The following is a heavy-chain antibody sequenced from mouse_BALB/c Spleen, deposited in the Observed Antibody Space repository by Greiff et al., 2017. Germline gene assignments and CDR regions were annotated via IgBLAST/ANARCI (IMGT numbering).Heavy chain of an antibody. CDR3: NDDCHGAMDY. D-gene: IGHD2-4*01. CDR1: GFNIKDYY. CDR2: IDPENGDT. J-gene: IGHJ4*01. Sequence: VQLKESGAELVRPGASLKLSCTASGFNIKDYYMHWVKQRPEQGLEWIGWIDPENGDTEYAPKFQGKATMTADTSSNTAYLQLSRLTSEDTAVYYCNDDCHGAMDYWGQGTSVTVSA. V-gene: IGHV14-4*02.